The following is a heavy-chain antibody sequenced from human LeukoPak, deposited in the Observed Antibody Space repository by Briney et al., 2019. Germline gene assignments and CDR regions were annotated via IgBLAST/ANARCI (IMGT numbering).Heavy chain of an antibody. CDR2: IYYSGST. CDR1: GGSISSGGYY. V-gene: IGHV4-31*03. Sequence: SQTLSLTCTVSGGSISSGGYYWSWIRQHPGKGLEWIGYIYYSGSTYYNPSLESRVTISVDTSKNQFSLKLSSVTAADTAVYYCARAADYYDSSGECYFDYWGQGTLVTVSS. CDR3: ARAADYYDSSGECYFDY. D-gene: IGHD3-22*01. J-gene: IGHJ4*02.